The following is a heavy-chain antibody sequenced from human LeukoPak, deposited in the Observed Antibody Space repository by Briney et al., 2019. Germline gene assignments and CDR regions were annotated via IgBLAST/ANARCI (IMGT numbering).Heavy chain of an antibody. CDR3: ASYYGDYLDY. CDR2: IKQDGSEK. D-gene: IGHD4-17*01. J-gene: IGHJ4*02. V-gene: IGHV3-7*05. Sequence: GGSLRLSCTASTFTLNNYWMSWVRQAPGKGLEWVANIKQDGSEKYYVDSVKGRFTISRDNAKNSLYLQMNSLRAEDTAVYYCASYYGDYLDYWGQGTLVTVSS. CDR1: TFTLNNYW.